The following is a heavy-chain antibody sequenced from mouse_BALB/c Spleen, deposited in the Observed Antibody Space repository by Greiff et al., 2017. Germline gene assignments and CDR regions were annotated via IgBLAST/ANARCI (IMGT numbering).Heavy chain of an antibody. J-gene: IGHJ3*01. D-gene: IGHD2-4*01. CDR2: ISSGGST. CDR1: GFTFSSYA. CDR3: ARNYDYDL. Sequence: EVQVVESGGGLVKPGGSLKLSCAASGFTFSSYAMSWVRQTPEKRLEWVASISSGGSTYYPDSVKGRFTISRDNARNILYLQMSSLRSEDTAMYYCARNYDYDLGGQGTLVTVSA. V-gene: IGHV5-6-5*01.